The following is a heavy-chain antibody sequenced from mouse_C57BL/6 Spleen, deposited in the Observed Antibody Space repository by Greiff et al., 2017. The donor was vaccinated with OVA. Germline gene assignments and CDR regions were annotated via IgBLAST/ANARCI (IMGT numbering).Heavy chain of an antibody. V-gene: IGHV1-81*01. CDR1: GYTFTSYG. D-gene: IGHD1-1*01. CDR3: AGGMIYYYGSSPYYCAMDY. J-gene: IGHJ4*01. Sequence: QVQLQQSGAELARPGASVTLSCKASGYTFTSYGISWVKQRTGQGLEWIGEIYPRSGNTYYNEKFKGKATLTADKSSSTAYMELRNLTSEDSAVYFCAGGMIYYYGSSPYYCAMDYWGQGTSVTVSS. CDR2: IYPRSGNT.